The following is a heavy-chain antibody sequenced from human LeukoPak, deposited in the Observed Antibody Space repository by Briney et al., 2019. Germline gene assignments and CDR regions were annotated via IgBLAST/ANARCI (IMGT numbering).Heavy chain of an antibody. CDR1: GFTFSSYG. V-gene: IGHV3-30*03. D-gene: IGHD3-22*01. CDR2: ISYDGSNK. Sequence: GGSLRLSCAASGFTFSSYGMHWVRQAPGKGLEWVAVISYDGSNKYYADSVKGRFTISRDNSKNTLYLQMNSLRAEDTAVYYCARDHTMIPLDYWGQGTLVTVSS. CDR3: ARDHTMIPLDY. J-gene: IGHJ4*02.